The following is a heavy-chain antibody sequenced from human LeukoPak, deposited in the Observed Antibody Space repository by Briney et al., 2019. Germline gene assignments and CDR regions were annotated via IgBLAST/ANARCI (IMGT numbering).Heavy chain of an antibody. CDR3: AKTTTGYSSGRYPGWPVDY. D-gene: IGHD6-19*01. CDR1: GFTFRNYN. CDR2: ISESSSFI. J-gene: IGHJ4*02. Sequence: PGGSLRLSCAASGFTFRNYNMNWVRQAPGKGLEWVSSISESSSFIQYADSLKGRFAISRDNSKNTVYLQMNSLRAEDTAVYYCAKTTTGYSSGRYPGWPVDYWGQGTLVTVSS. V-gene: IGHV3-21*04.